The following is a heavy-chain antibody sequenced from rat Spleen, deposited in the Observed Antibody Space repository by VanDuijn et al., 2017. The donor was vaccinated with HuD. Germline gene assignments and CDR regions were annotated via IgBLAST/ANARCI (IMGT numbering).Heavy chain of an antibody. J-gene: IGHJ1*01. CDR3: ARGLYSSYPYWYFDF. Sequence: QVRLKESGPGLVQPSQTLSVTCTVSGFSLTSYHVSWVRQPPGKGLEWVGTIWRGGSTDYNSTLKSRLSISRDTSKNQVFLKMNSLQTEDTATYYCARGLYSSYPYWYFDFWGPGTMVTVSS. V-gene: IGHV2-61*01. D-gene: IGHD1-2*01. CDR1: GFSLTSYH. CDR2: IWRGGST.